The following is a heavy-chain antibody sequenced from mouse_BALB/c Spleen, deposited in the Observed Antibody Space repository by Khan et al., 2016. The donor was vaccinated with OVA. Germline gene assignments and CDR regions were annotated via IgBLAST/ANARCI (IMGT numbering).Heavy chain of an antibody. J-gene: IGHJ1*01. CDR3: TRSKITTWYVDV. V-gene: IGHV5-17*02. Sequence: EVELVESGGGLVQPGGSRKVSCAASGFSFSSFGMHWVRQAPEKGLEWVAYISSGSATIYYADTVKGRFTISRDNPKNTLFLQMTSLRSEDTAMYYCTRSKITTWYVDVWGAGTTVTVSS. CDR2: ISSGSATI. CDR1: GFSFSSFG. D-gene: IGHD2-4*01.